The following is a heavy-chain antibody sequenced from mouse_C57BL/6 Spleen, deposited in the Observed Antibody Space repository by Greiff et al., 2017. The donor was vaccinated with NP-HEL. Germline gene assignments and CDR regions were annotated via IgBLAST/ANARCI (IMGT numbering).Heavy chain of an antibody. D-gene: IGHD2-2*01. J-gene: IGHJ4*01. CDR2: IDPEDGET. CDR3: TRSGYGYSDAMDY. Sequence: EVQLQQSGAELVKPGASVKLSCTASGFNIKDYYMHWVKQRTEQGLEWIGRIDPEDGETKYATKFQGKATITADTSSNTAYLQLSSLTSEDTAVYYCTRSGYGYSDAMDYWGQGTSVTVSS. V-gene: IGHV14-2*01. CDR1: GFNIKDYY.